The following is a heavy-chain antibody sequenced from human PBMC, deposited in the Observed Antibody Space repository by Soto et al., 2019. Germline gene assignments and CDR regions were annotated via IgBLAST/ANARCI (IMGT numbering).Heavy chain of an antibody. Sequence: GGSLRLSCAASGFTFSNYAMSWVRQPPGKGLEWVSTISGSGDSTYFADSVKGRFTISRDNSKNTLYLQMNSLRAEDTAVYYCAKDSIRGVMTWGQGDGFDYWGQGTLVTVSS. V-gene: IGHV3-23*01. J-gene: IGHJ4*02. CDR3: AKDSIRGVMTWGQGDGFDY. CDR2: ISGSGDST. D-gene: IGHD3-10*01. CDR1: GFTFSNYA.